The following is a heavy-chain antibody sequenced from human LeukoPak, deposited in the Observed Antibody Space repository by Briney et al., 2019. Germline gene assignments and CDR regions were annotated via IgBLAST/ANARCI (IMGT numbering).Heavy chain of an antibody. Sequence: SETLSLTCTVSGGSISSDYWSWIRQPPGKGLEWVGYIYYSGRTFYNPSLKSRVTMSVDTSKNQFSLKLSSVTAADTAIYYCARGFYSPAYWGQGTLVTVSS. J-gene: IGHJ4*02. CDR1: GGSISSDY. D-gene: IGHD4-11*01. CDR2: IYYSGRT. CDR3: ARGFYSPAY. V-gene: IGHV4-59*01.